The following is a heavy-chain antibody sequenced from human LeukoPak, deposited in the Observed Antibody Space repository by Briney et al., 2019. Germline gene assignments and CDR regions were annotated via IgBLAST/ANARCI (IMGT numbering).Heavy chain of an antibody. CDR2: ISYDGSNK. CDR3: ARDCCGEWYYFDY. D-gene: IGHD3-10*01. J-gene: IGHJ4*02. V-gene: IGHV3-30-3*01. Sequence: PGGSLRLSCAASGFTFSSYAMHWVRQAPGKGLEWVAVISYDGSNKYYADSVKGRFTISRDNSKNTLYLQMNSLRAEDTAVYYCARDCCGEWYYFDYWGQGILVTVSS. CDR1: GFTFSSYA.